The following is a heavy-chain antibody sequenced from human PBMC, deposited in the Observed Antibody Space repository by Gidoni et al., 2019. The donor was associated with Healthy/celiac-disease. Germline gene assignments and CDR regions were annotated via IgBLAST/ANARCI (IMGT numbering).Heavy chain of an antibody. CDR3: ARDDSSGSSYLDY. J-gene: IGHJ4*02. CDR2: IWYDGSNK. V-gene: IGHV3-33*01. CDR1: GFTFSSYG. Sequence: QVQLVESGGGVVQPGRSLRLSCAASGFTFSSYGMHWVRQAPGKGLEWVAVIWYDGSNKYYADSVKGRFTISRDNSKNTLYLQMNSLRAEDTAVYYCARDDSSGSSYLDYWGQGTLVTVSS. D-gene: IGHD3-22*01.